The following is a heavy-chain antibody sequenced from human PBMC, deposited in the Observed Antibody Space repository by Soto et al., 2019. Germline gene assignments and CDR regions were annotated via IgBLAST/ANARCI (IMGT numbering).Heavy chain of an antibody. V-gene: IGHV3-48*01. J-gene: IGHJ4*02. CDR2: IYSGDGATT. CDR1: GFIFSSYS. Sequence: GGSLRLSCEASGFIFSSYSMNWVRQAPGKGLEWLSYIYSGDGATTYYADSVEGRFTISRDNARNSLYLQMNSLRAEDTAVYYCATGDYDSRGYGPFRYWGKGTLVTVPS. D-gene: IGHD3-22*01. CDR3: ATGDYDSRGYGPFRY.